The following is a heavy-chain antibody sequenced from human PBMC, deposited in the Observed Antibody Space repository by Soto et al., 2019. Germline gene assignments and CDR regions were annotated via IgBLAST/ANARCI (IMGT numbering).Heavy chain of an antibody. Sequence: EVQLVESGGDFVQPGGSLGLSCAGYGFSFGGYAMSWVRQAPGKGLEWISGVSGGGTSTYYAGSVKGRFTISRDSSVVYLQMNSLRADDTAVYYCAKWGGYYAYYSEMDVWGRGTTVTVSS. CDR2: VSGGGTST. J-gene: IGHJ6*02. CDR1: GFSFGGYA. D-gene: IGHD1-26*01. CDR3: AKWGGYYAYYSEMDV. V-gene: IGHV3-23*04.